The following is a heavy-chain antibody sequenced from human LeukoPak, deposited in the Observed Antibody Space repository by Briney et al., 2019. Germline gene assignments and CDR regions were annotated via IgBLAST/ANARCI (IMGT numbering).Heavy chain of an antibody. V-gene: IGHV4-34*01. CDR3: AREEQWLGRDY. CDR1: GGSFSGYY. J-gene: IGHJ4*02. CDR2: INHSGST. Sequence: PSETLSLTCAVYGGSFSGYYWSWIRQPPGKGLEWIGEINHSGSTNYNPSLKSRVTISVDTSKNQFSLKLSSVTAADTAVYYCAREEQWLGRDYWGQGTLVTVSS. D-gene: IGHD6-19*01.